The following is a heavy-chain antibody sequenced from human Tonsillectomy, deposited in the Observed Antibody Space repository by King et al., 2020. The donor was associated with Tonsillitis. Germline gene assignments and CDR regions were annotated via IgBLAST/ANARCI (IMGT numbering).Heavy chain of an antibody. V-gene: IGHV1-69*12. J-gene: IGHJ6*02. CDR1: GGTFSSYA. Sequence: QLVQSGAEVKKPGSSVKVSCKASGGTFSSYAISWVRQAPGQGLEWMGGIIPIFGTANYAQKFQGRVTITADESTSTAYMELSSLRSEDTAVYYCAREVRIFGVFIYYYGMDVWGQGTTVTVSS. D-gene: IGHD3-3*02. CDR2: IIPIFGTA. CDR3: AREVRIFGVFIYYYGMDV.